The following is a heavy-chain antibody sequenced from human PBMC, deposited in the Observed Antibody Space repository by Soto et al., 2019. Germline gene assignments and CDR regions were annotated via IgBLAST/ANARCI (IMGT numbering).Heavy chain of an antibody. Sequence: QVQLVQSGTEVKKPGSSVKVSCKASGGTFSSSGFSWVRQAPGQGLEWMGMIVPSLDTTKYAQKFQARVTITADQFTSTAYMELSSLRSEDTAVSYCARWPHPRGTADPYAVDVWGQGTRVIVSS. CDR2: IVPSLDTT. D-gene: IGHD2-21*02. J-gene: IGHJ6*02. CDR3: ARWPHPRGTADPYAVDV. CDR1: GGTFSSSG. V-gene: IGHV1-69*09.